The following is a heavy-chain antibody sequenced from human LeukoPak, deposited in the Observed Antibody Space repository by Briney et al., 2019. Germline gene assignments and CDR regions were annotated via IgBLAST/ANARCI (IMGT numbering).Heavy chain of an antibody. J-gene: IGHJ6*02. V-gene: IGHV3-33*03. CDR2: IWYDGSNK. Sequence: PGGSLRLSCAASGXTFRRYGMHWVRQAPGKGLEWVAAIWYDGSNKYYVDSVKGRLTISRDNGKNTLYLQMNSLRAEDTAVYYCASYLTSIPSGMDVWGQGTAVTVSS. CDR1: GXTFRRYG. D-gene: IGHD1-26*01. CDR3: ASYLTSIPSGMDV.